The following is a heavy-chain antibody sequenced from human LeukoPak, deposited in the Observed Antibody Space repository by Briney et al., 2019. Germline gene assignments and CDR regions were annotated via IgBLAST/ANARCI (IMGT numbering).Heavy chain of an antibody. V-gene: IGHV3-48*03. CDR2: ISSSSSSI. D-gene: IGHD4-17*01. CDR3: ARVRQTTVTTAYYFDY. J-gene: IGHJ4*02. Sequence: PGGSLRLSCAASGFTFSSYEMNWVRQAPGKGLEWVSYISSSSSSIYYADSVKGRFTISRDNAKNSLYLQMNSLRAEDTAVYYCARVRQTTVTTAYYFDYWGQGTLVTVSS. CDR1: GFTFSSYE.